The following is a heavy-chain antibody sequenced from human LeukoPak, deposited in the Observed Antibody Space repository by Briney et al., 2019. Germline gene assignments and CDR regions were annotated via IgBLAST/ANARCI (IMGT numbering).Heavy chain of an antibody. V-gene: IGHV4-34*01. CDR1: GWSFNDFY. CDR2: INARGDT. J-gene: IGHJ5*02. D-gene: IGHD2-2*01. CDR3: ARGQVPAARGHNWFDP. Sequence: SGTLSLTCAVYGWSFNDFYWNWIRQPPGKGLEWIGEINARGDTNYNPSLKSRVTISVDTSKNQFSLSLSSMSASDTAVYYCARGQVPAARGHNWFDPWGQGTLVTASS.